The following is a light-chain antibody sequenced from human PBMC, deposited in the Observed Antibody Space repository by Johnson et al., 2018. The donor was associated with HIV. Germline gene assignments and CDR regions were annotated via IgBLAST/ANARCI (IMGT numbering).Light chain of an antibody. CDR1: SSNIGKNY. CDR2: DNN. J-gene: IGLJ1*01. CDR3: GTWDSSLSAARV. Sequence: QSVLTQPPSVSAAPGQKVTISCSGSSSNIGKNYVSWYQQLPGTAPKLLIYDNNKRPSGIPDRFSGSKSGTSATLGITGLQTGDAADYYCGTWDSSLSAARVFGPGTKVTVL. V-gene: IGLV1-51*01.